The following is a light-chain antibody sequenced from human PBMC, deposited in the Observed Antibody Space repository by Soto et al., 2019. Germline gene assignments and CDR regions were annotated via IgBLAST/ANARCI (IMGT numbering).Light chain of an antibody. CDR1: QGISSA. J-gene: IGKJ5*01. V-gene: IGKV1-13*02. Sequence: AIQLTQSPSSLSASVGDRVTITCRASQGISSALAWYQQKPGKAPKLLIYDASSLESGVPSRFSGSGSRTDFTLTISSLQPEDFATYYCKQFNSYPFTFGQGTRLEIK. CDR2: DAS. CDR3: KQFNSYPFT.